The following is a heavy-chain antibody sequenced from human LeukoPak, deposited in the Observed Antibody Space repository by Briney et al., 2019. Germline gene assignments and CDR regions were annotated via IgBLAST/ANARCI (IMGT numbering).Heavy chain of an antibody. CDR1: GFTFSNYW. V-gene: IGHV3-74*01. CDR2: INSDGSTT. D-gene: IGHD5-12*01. J-gene: IGHJ4*02. Sequence: GGSLRLSCAASGFTFSNYWMHWVRQAPGKGLIWVSRINSDGSTTTYADSVKGRFTISRDNAKNTLYLQMDSLRAEDTAIYYCAKIPSATENFDYWGQGTLVIVSS. CDR3: AKIPSATENFDY.